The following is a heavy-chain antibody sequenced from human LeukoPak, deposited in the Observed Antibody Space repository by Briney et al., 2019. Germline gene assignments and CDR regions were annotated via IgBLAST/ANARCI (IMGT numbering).Heavy chain of an antibody. CDR2: IYYSGST. J-gene: IGHJ4*02. Sequence: SETLSLTCTVSGGSISSYYWSWIRQPPGKGLEWIGYIYYSGSTNYNPSLKSRVTISVDTSKNQFSLKLSSVTAADTAVYYCARHDRPARYSSGWYFDYWGQGTLVTVSS. CDR1: GGSISSYY. D-gene: IGHD6-19*01. CDR3: ARHDRPARYSSGWYFDY. V-gene: IGHV4-59*08.